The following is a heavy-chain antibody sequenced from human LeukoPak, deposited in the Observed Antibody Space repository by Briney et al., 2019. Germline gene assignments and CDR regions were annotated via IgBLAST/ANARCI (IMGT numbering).Heavy chain of an antibody. V-gene: IGHV1-69-2*01. CDR3: ATGGIAAAGPGNWFDP. D-gene: IGHD6-13*01. J-gene: IGHJ5*02. CDR1: GYTFTDYY. CDR2: VDPEDGET. Sequence: ASVKVSCKVSGYTFTDYYMHWVQQAPGKGLEWMGLVDPEDGETIYAEKFQGRVTITADTSTDTAYMELSSLRSEDTAVYYCATGGIAAAGPGNWFDPWGQGTLVTVSS.